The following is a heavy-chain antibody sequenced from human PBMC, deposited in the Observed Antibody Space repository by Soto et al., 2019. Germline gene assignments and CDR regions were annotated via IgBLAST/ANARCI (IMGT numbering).Heavy chain of an antibody. Sequence: PSETLSLTCAVSGDSISTSYWTWIRQSPGKGLECIGCIHYSGKSNYSPSLKSRVTMSVDTSKNQFSLKLNSMTAADTAVYYCARGRPEYSGYDSRDFDSWGQGTLVTVSS. J-gene: IGHJ4*02. V-gene: IGHV4-59*01. CDR3: ARGRPEYSGYDSRDFDS. D-gene: IGHD5-12*01. CDR2: IHYSGKS. CDR1: GDSISTSY.